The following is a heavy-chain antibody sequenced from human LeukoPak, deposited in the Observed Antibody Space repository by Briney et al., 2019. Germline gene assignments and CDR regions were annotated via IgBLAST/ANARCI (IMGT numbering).Heavy chain of an antibody. V-gene: IGHV4-61*02. CDR1: GGSISSGSYY. CDR3: ARLRRSPSIHNWFDP. CDR2: FYTSGST. Sequence: PSETLSLTCTVSGGSISSGSYYWSWIRQPAGKGLEWIGRFYTSGSTNYNPSLKSRVTISVDTSKTQFSLKLSSVTAADTAVYYCARLRRSPSIHNWFDPWGQGTLVTVSS. J-gene: IGHJ5*02. D-gene: IGHD3-3*01.